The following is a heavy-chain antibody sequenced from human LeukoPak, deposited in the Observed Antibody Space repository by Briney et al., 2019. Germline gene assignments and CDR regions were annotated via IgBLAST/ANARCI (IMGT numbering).Heavy chain of an antibody. Sequence: ASVKVSCKASGYTFTGYYLHWVRQAPGQGLEWVVWINPNNGGTNYAQTFQGRVTMTRDTSISTAYMELSRLRFDDTAVYYCARGGSRCSGAFDIWGQGTMVTVSS. CDR2: INPNNGGT. CDR3: ARGGSRCSGAFDI. D-gene: IGHD2-15*01. J-gene: IGHJ3*02. CDR1: GYTFTGYY. V-gene: IGHV1-2*02.